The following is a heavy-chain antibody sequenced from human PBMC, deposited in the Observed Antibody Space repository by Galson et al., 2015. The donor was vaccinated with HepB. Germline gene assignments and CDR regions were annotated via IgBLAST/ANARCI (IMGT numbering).Heavy chain of an antibody. J-gene: IGHJ4*02. V-gene: IGHV5-51*01. CDR1: GYSFTSHW. CDR2: FYPGDSDT. D-gene: IGHD3-16*01. CDR3: ASGLSRTWGSYYFNY. Sequence: QSGAEVKKPGESLKISCKGSGYSFTSHWIAWVRQMPGKGLQWMGIFYPGDSDTAYSPSFQGQVTISGDRSISTAYLQWSSLKASDTAIYYCASGLSRTWGSYYFNYWGQGTLVTVSS.